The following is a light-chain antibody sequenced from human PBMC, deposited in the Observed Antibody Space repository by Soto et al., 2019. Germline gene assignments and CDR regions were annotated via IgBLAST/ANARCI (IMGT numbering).Light chain of an antibody. CDR3: NSYTSSSTFV. V-gene: IGLV2-14*01. CDR1: SSDVGGYNY. Sequence: QSVLTQPASVSGSPGQSITISCTGTSSDVGGYNYVSWFQQHPGKAPKLMVYGVTNRPSGVSNRFSGSRSGNTASLTISGXXXXXXXXYYCNSYTSSSTFVFGTGTKVTVL. CDR2: GVT. J-gene: IGLJ1*01.